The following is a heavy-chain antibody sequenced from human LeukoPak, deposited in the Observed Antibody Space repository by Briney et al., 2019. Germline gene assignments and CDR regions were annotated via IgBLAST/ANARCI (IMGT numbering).Heavy chain of an antibody. Sequence: PSETLSLTCTVSGGSTSSGNYYWGWIRQPPGKGLEWIGGISSSGNTYYNPSLKSRITIFIDTSKNHFSLKLSSVSAADTAVYYCVALQAGGNFGIDFWGQGTTVTVSS. J-gene: IGHJ6*02. D-gene: IGHD1-26*01. V-gene: IGHV4-39*02. CDR2: ISSSGNT. CDR1: GGSTSSGNYY. CDR3: VALQAGGNFGIDF.